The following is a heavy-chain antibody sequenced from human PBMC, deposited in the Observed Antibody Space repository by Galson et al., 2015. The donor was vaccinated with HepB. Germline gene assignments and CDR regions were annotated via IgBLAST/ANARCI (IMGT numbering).Heavy chain of an antibody. CDR2: IIPIFGTA. V-gene: IGHV1-69*13. J-gene: IGHJ2*01. CDR3: GRDSRSSSSRKLRYWYFDL. Sequence: SVKVSCKASGGTFSSYAISWVRQAPGQGLEWMGGIIPIFGTANYAQKFQGRVTITADESTSTAYMELSSLRSEDTAVYYCGRDSRSSSSRKLRYWYFDLWGRGTLVTVSS. CDR1: GGTFSSYA. D-gene: IGHD6-13*01.